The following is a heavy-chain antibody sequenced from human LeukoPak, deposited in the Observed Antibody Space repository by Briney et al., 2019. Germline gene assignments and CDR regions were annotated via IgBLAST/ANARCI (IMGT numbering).Heavy chain of an antibody. CDR1: GFTFSDYY. D-gene: IGHD2-15*01. Sequence: GGSLRLSCAASGFTFSDYYMNWIRQAPGKGLEWLSYISASSGTRYYADSVKGRLTISRDNAENSLYLQMNSLRAEDTAVYYCARGLAANDWFGPWGQGTLVTVSS. V-gene: IGHV3-11*01. CDR3: ARGLAANDWFGP. J-gene: IGHJ5*02. CDR2: ISASSGTR.